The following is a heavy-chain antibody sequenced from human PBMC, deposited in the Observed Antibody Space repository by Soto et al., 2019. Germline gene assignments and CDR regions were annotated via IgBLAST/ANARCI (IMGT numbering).Heavy chain of an antibody. CDR3: ARHNYGSGSTYFDY. CDR2: IYYSGST. D-gene: IGHD3-10*01. CDR1: GGSISSYY. Sequence: PSETLSLTCTVSGGSISSYYWSWIRQPPGKGLEWIGYIYYSGSTHYNPSLKSRVTISVDTSKNQFSLKLNSMTAADTAVYYCARHNYGSGSTYFDYWGQGTLVPVSS. V-gene: IGHV4-59*08. J-gene: IGHJ4*02.